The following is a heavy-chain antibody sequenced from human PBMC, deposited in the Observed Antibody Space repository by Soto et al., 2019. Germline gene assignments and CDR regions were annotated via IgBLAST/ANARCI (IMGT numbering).Heavy chain of an antibody. CDR3: ARRGGSSSGYYYYAMDV. Sequence: LSLTCSVSSDSMNSGGYYWSWIRQHPGKGLEWIGYIYSNGDTYYNPSLKSRVTISVDTSKNQFSLNLTSVTAADTAVYYCARRGGSSSGYYYYAMDVWGQGTTVTVSS. CDR1: SDSMNSGGYY. J-gene: IGHJ6*02. CDR2: IYSNGDT. V-gene: IGHV4-31*03. D-gene: IGHD6-6*01.